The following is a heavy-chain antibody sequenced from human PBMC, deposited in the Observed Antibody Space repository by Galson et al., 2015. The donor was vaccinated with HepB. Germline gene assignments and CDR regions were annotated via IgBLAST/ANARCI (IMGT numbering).Heavy chain of an antibody. CDR1: GYTFTDFY. Sequence: SVKVSCKASGYTFTDFYIHWVRQAPGPGLEWMGWINPNSGGTNYAQKFQDSVTMTRDTSISTAYMELGRLRSDDTAVYYCAIPISPRGHYYDSSGYYPNHDAFDIWGQGTMVTVSS. D-gene: IGHD3-22*01. J-gene: IGHJ3*02. CDR2: INPNSGGT. V-gene: IGHV1-2*02. CDR3: AIPISPRGHYYDSSGYYPNHDAFDI.